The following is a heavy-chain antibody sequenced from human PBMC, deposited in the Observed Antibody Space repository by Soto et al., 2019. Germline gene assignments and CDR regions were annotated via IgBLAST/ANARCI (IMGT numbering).Heavy chain of an antibody. D-gene: IGHD6-25*01. CDR2: VDVGGGST. V-gene: IGHV3-23*01. CDR3: ARDSGPAGGGACDI. Sequence: EVQLLESGGGLVQSGGSLRLSCAASGFTFSTHAMIWVRQAPGKGLNWVSTVDVGGGSTYYTDSVKGRFTVSRDNSKNTVYLQLNTLRAEDTAIYFRARDSGPAGGGACDIWGQGTMVTVSS. J-gene: IGHJ3*02. CDR1: GFTFSTHA.